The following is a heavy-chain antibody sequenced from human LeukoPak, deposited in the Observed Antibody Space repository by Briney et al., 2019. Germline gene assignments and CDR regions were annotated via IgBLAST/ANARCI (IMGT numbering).Heavy chain of an antibody. CDR3: ARHRDYGDQYFDL. J-gene: IGHJ2*01. D-gene: IGHD4-17*01. V-gene: IGHV4-31*03. CDR1: GGSISSGGYY. Sequence: SQTLSLTCTVSGGSISSGGYYWSWIRQHPGKGLEWIGYIYYSGSTYYNPSLKSRVTISVDTSKNQFSLKLSSVTAADTAVYYCARHRDYGDQYFDLWGRGTLVTVSS. CDR2: IYYSGST.